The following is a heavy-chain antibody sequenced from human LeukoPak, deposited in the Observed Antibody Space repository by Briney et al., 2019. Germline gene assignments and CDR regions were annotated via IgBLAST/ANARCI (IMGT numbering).Heavy chain of an antibody. J-gene: IGHJ5*02. CDR3: ARDSSGYYADPNWFDP. Sequence: ASVKVSCKASGGTFSSYAISWVRQAPGQGLEWMGGIIPIFGTANYAQKFQGRVTITADESTSTAYMELSSLRSEDTAVYYCARDSSGYYADPNWFDPWGQGTLVTVSS. CDR1: GGTFSSYA. V-gene: IGHV1-69*13. D-gene: IGHD3-22*01. CDR2: IIPIFGTA.